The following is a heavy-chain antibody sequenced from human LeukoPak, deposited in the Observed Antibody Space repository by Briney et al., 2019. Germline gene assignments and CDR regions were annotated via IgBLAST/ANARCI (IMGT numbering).Heavy chain of an antibody. J-gene: IGHJ6*02. Sequence: ASVKVSCKASGYTFTDYYMHWVRQAPGQGLEWMGWINPNSGDTYYAPKFQGRVTMTRDTSISTAYMELSRLRSDDTAVYYCGRVLDYVGGSFRPPEKYYYYYIDVWGQGTTVVVSS. CDR3: GRVLDYVGGSFRPPEKYYYYYIDV. D-gene: IGHD3-16*02. V-gene: IGHV1-2*02. CDR2: INPNSGDT. CDR1: GYTFTDYY.